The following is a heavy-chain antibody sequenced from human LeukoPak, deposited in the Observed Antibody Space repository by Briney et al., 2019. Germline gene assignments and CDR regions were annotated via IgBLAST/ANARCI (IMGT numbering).Heavy chain of an antibody. CDR3: ARRLSSGWSTTQFDY. J-gene: IGHJ4*02. D-gene: IGHD6-19*01. CDR2: IYHSGST. CDR1: GGSISSSNW. Sequence: SGTLSLTCAVSGGSISSSNWWSWVRQPPGKGLEWIGEIYHSGSTNYNPSLKSRVTISVDKSKNQFSLKLSSVTAADTAVYYCARRLSSGWSTTQFDYWGQGTLVTVSS. V-gene: IGHV4-4*02.